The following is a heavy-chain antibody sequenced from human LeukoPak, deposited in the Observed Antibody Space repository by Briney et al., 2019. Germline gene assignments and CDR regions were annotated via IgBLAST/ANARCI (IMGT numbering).Heavy chain of an antibody. V-gene: IGHV4-39*01. CDR3: ARQGRRMGYDFWSGYRHFDY. J-gene: IGHJ4*02. Sequence: SETLSLTCTVSGGSISSSSYYWGWIRQPPGKGLEWIGSIYYSGSTYYKPSLKSRLTISVDTSKNQFSLKLSSVTAADTAVYYCARQGRRMGYDFWSGYRHFDYWGQGTLVTVSS. CDR1: GGSISSSSYY. D-gene: IGHD3-3*01. CDR2: IYYSGST.